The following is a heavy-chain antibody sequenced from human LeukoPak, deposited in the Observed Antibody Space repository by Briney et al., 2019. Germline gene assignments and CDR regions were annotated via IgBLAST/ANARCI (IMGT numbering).Heavy chain of an antibody. V-gene: IGHV4-4*07. CDR3: ARVIRTYYYDSSSYYNWFDP. Sequence: PSETLSLTCTVSGGSISSYYWSWIRQPAGKGLEWIGRIYTSGSTNYNPSLKSRVTMSVDTSKNQFSLKLSSVTAADTAVYYCARVIRTYYYDSSSYYNWFDPWGQGTLVTVSS. J-gene: IGHJ5*02. CDR2: IYTSGST. CDR1: GGSISSYY. D-gene: IGHD3-22*01.